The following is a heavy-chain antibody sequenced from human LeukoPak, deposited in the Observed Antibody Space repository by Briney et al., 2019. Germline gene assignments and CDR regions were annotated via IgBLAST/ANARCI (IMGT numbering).Heavy chain of an antibody. CDR3: ARDRNRYCSSTSCYRVDP. V-gene: IGHV1-46*01. CDR1: GYTFTSYY. D-gene: IGHD2-2*01. J-gene: IGHJ5*02. CDR2: INPSGGST. Sequence: ASVKVSCKASGYTFTSYYMHWVRQAPGQGLEWMGIINPSGGSTSYAQKLQGRVTMTTDTSTSTAYMELRSLRSDDTAVYYCARDRNRYCSSTSCYRVDPWGQGTLVTVSS.